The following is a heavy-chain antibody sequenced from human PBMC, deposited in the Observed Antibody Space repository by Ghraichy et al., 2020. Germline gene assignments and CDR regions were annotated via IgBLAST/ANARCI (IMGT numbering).Heavy chain of an antibody. V-gene: IGHV3-7*03. J-gene: IGHJ4*02. CDR2: IKGDGTER. CDR3: ARDSRDRPAVGTFDY. Sequence: GGSLRLSCEASGFTFSTYWVTSVRQAPGRGLEWLANIKGDGTERYYADSLKGRFTISRDNAKNSLFLQMDSLRAEDTAVYYCARDSRDRPAVGTFDYWGQGTLVTVSS. CDR1: GFTFSTYW. D-gene: IGHD6-13*01.